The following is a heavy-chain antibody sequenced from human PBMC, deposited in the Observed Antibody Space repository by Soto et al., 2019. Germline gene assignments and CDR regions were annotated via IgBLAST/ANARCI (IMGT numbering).Heavy chain of an antibody. J-gene: IGHJ4*02. CDR3: VRGGGYCSSTSCYVEVIDY. D-gene: IGHD2-2*01. CDR2: IYHSGST. Sequence: SETLSLTCAVSGGSISSSNWWSWVRQPPGKGLEWIGEIYHSGSTNYNPSLKSRVTISVDKSKNQFSLKLSSVTAADTAVYYCVRGGGYCSSTSCYVEVIDYWGQGTLVTVSS. V-gene: IGHV4-4*02. CDR1: GGSISSSNW.